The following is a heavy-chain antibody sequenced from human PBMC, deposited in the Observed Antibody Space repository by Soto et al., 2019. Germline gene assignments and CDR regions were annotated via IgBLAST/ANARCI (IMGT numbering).Heavy chain of an antibody. D-gene: IGHD3-3*01. Sequence: QVQLLQSGAEVKRPGASVKVSCRASGYTFTNYDVSWVRQAAGQGLEWMGWRSPATGKTKTTYLTHFLDRLSITWDTSVATASLQVLDLPSHDTAVYYCAIGGTAHYDFWSDPRGDWLASWGQGTLVTVSS. CDR3: AIGGTAHYDFWSDPRGDWLAS. J-gene: IGHJ5*01. V-gene: IGHV1-8*01. CDR1: GYTFTNYD. CDR2: RSPATGKTKT.